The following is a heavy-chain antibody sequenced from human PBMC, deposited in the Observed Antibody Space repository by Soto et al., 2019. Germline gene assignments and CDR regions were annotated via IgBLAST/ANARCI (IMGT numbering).Heavy chain of an antibody. CDR1: GYTFTSYF. V-gene: IGHV1-46*01. Sequence: ASVKVSCKASGYTFTSYFMHWVRQAPGQGLEWMGIINPTGGSTNYAQKFQGRVTITADKSTSTAYMELSSLRSEDTAVYYCARDIAAGRFDYWGQGTLVTVSS. CDR2: INPTGGST. D-gene: IGHD6-6*01. J-gene: IGHJ4*02. CDR3: ARDIAAGRFDY.